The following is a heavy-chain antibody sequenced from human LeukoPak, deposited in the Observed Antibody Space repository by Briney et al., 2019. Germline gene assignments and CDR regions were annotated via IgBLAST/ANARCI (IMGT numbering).Heavy chain of an antibody. Sequence: SETLSLTCTVSGGSISSYYWSWIRQPPGKGLEWIGYIYYSGSTNYNPSLKSRVTISVDTSKNQFSLKLSSVTAADTAVYYCAREQREISGLGHYYYYGMDVWGQGTTVTVSS. CDR3: AREQREISGLGHYYYYGMDV. D-gene: IGHD3-16*01. CDR2: IYYSGST. J-gene: IGHJ6*02. V-gene: IGHV4-59*01. CDR1: GGSISSYY.